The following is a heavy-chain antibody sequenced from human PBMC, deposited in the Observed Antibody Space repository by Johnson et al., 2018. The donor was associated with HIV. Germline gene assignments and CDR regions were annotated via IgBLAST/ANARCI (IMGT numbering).Heavy chain of an antibody. CDR2: ISSSGSTI. Sequence: VQLVESGGGLVQTGGSLRLSCAASGFTFSDYYMSWIRQAPGKGLEWVSYISSSGSTIYYADSVKGRFTISRDNAKNSLYLQMNSLRAEDTAVYYCAKDNDWVTTFDAFDIWGQGTMVTVSS. CDR3: AKDNDWVTTFDAFDI. J-gene: IGHJ3*02. V-gene: IGHV3-11*01. CDR1: GFTFSDYY. D-gene: IGHD4-17*01.